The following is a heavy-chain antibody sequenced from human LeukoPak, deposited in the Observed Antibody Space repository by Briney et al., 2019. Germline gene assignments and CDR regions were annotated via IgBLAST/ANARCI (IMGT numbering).Heavy chain of an antibody. Sequence: GGPLRLSCAASGFTFDDYGMSWVRQAPGKGLEWVSGINWNGGSTGYADSVKGRFTISRDNAKNSLYLQINSLRAEDTALYYCARGLEDNWNDVPGDYWGQGTLVTVSS. D-gene: IGHD1-20*01. CDR1: GFTFDDYG. CDR3: ARGLEDNWNDVPGDY. CDR2: INWNGGST. J-gene: IGHJ4*02. V-gene: IGHV3-20*04.